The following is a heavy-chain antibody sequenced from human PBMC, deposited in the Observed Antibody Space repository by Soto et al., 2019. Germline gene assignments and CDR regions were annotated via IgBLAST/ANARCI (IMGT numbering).Heavy chain of an antibody. J-gene: IGHJ6*02. CDR1: GGSITSSSYY. V-gene: IGHV4-39*01. CDR3: ARDKYDFRTGPTYFGMDV. D-gene: IGHD3-3*01. Sequence: QLQLQESGPGLAKPSETLSLTCSVSGGSITSSSYYWAWIRQPPGKALEWIGSIFYRGNIYYNPSLKSRVNISVDMSKNLFSLSLTSVTAADTAVYFCARDKYDFRTGPTYFGMDVWGQGTTVTVSS. CDR2: IFYRGNI.